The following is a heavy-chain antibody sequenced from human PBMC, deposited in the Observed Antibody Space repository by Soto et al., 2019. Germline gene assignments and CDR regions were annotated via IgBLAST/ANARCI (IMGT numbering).Heavy chain of an antibody. CDR2: IYYSGST. J-gene: IGHJ4*02. CDR3: ARRARPMGCSGGSCYDPSFDY. D-gene: IGHD2-15*01. Sequence: QLQLQESGPGLVKPSETLSLTCTVSGGSISSSSYYWGWIRQPPGKGLEWIGSIYYSGSTYYNPSLQSRVTLSVDTSKNQFSLKLSSVTAADTAVYYCARRARPMGCSGGSCYDPSFDYWGQGTLVTVSS. V-gene: IGHV4-39*01. CDR1: GGSISSSSYY.